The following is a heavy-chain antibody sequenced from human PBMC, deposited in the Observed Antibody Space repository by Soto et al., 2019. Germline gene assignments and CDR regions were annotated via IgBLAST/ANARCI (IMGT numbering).Heavy chain of an antibody. Sequence: QVQPQESGPGLVKPSQTLSLTCSVSGGSLGGGGYYWSWIRQRPGEGLEWIGYIYYTGATFYNPSLESRLTLSVDTSQNHFSLKMTSVTAADTAVYFCAGCHGGNSGYDYWGQGTHVTVSS. D-gene: IGHD3-10*01. V-gene: IGHV4-31*03. CDR2: IYYTGAT. CDR3: AGCHGGNSGYDY. J-gene: IGHJ4*02. CDR1: GGSLGGGGYY.